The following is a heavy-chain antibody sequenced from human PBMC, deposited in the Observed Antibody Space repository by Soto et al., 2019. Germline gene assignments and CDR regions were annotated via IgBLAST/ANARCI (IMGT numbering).Heavy chain of an antibody. V-gene: IGHV3-21*01. J-gene: IGHJ3*02. D-gene: IGHD3-16*01. CDR1: GFTFSSYS. CDR3: AREAPTFGLAFDI. CDR2: ISSSSSYI. Sequence: GGSLRLSCAASGFTFSSYSMNWVRQAPGKGLEWVSSISSSSSYIYYADSVKGRFTISRDNAKNSLYLQMNSLRAEDTAVYYCAREAPTFGLAFDIWGQGTMVTVSS.